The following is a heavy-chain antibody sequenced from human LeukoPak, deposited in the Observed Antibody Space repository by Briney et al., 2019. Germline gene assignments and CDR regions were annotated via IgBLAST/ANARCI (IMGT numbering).Heavy chain of an antibody. CDR3: ARGIAARMFDY. CDR1: GGSFGGYY. D-gene: IGHD6-6*01. CDR2: INHSGST. V-gene: IGHV4-34*01. J-gene: IGHJ4*02. Sequence: SETLSLTCAVYGGSFGGYYWSWIRQPPGKGLEWIGEINHSGSTNYNPSLKSRVTISVDTSKNQFSLKLSSVTAADTAVYYCARGIAARMFDYWGQGTLVTVSS.